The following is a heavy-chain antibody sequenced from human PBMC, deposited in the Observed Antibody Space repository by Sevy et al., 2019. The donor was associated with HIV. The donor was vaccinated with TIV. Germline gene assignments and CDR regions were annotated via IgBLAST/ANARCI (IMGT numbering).Heavy chain of an antibody. J-gene: IGHJ3*02. CDR2: IGIAGDT. CDR3: ARVASSGWYVGAFDI. Sequence: GGSLRLSCAASGFTFSSYDMHWVRQTTGKGLEWVSAIGIAGDTYYAGSVKGRFTISREKAKNSLYLQMNSLRAGDTAVYYCARVASSGWYVGAFDIWGQGTMVTVSS. V-gene: IGHV3-13*01. D-gene: IGHD6-19*01. CDR1: GFTFSSYD.